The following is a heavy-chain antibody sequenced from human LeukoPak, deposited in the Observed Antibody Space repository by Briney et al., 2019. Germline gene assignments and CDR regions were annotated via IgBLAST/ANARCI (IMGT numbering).Heavy chain of an antibody. CDR1: GLTVSSSY. V-gene: IGHV3-53*04. J-gene: IGHJ4*02. CDR2: IYIGDNP. CDR3: ARVRPWVFDY. Sequence: GGSLRPSCAASGLTVSSSYMSWVRQAPGKGLEWVSIIYIGDNPHYADSVKGRFTISRHNSKNTLYLQMNSLRAEDTAVYYCARVRPWVFDYWGQGTLVTVSS.